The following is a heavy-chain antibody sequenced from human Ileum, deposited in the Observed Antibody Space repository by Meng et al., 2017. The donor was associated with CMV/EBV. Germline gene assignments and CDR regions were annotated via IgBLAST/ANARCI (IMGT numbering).Heavy chain of an antibody. Sequence: KASGYTFIDSGISWVRQAPGQGLEWMGWISTNNGNTNYAQSLQGRVTMTRDPSTNTAYMELRSLRSDDTAVYYCARDRGSYLAYFDYWGQGTLVTVSS. D-gene: IGHD1-26*01. V-gene: IGHV1-18*01. CDR2: ISTNNGNT. J-gene: IGHJ4*02. CDR3: ARDRGSYLAYFDY. CDR1: GYTFIDSG.